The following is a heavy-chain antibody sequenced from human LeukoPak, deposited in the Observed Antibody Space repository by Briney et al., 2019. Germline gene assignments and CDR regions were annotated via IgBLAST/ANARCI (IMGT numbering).Heavy chain of an antibody. CDR3: ARCTSLRYYYYMDV. D-gene: IGHD2-2*01. CDR1: GGTFSSYA. V-gene: IGHV1-69*13. CDR2: TIPIFGTA. Sequence: ASVKVSCKASGGTFSSYAISWVRQAPGQGLEWMGGTIPIFGTANYAQKFQGRVTITADESTSTAYMELSSLRSEDTAVYYCARCTSLRYYYYMDVWGEGTTVTVSS. J-gene: IGHJ6*03.